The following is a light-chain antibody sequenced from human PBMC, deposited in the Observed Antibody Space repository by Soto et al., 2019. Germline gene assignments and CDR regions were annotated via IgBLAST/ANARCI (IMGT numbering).Light chain of an antibody. Sequence: EIVMTQSPATLSVSPGERATLSCRASQSVSSNLAWYQQKPGQAPRLLIYGASTRATGIPARFSGSGSGTEFTLTISSLHSEEFAVYYCQQYNNWPPTFGRGTQVEIK. CDR2: GAS. CDR3: QQYNNWPPT. J-gene: IGKJ4*01. CDR1: QSVSSN. V-gene: IGKV3-15*01.